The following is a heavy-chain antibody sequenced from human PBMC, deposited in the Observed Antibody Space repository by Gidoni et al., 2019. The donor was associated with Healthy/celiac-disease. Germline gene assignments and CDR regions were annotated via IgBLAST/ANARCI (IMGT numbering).Heavy chain of an antibody. CDR1: GFTFSSYA. CDR3: AKDLEMITFGGVIATFDY. V-gene: IGHV3-23*01. Sequence: EVQLLESGGGLVQPGGSLRLSCAASGFTFSSYARSWVRQAPGKGLEWVSAISGSGGSTYYADSVKGRFTISRDNSKNTLYLQMNSLRAEDTAVYYCAKDLEMITFGGVIATFDYWGQGTLVTVSS. CDR2: ISGSGGST. J-gene: IGHJ4*02. D-gene: IGHD3-16*02.